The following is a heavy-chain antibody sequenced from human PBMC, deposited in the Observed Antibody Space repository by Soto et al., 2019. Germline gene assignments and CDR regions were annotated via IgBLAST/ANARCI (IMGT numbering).Heavy chain of an antibody. J-gene: IGHJ4*02. CDR3: ASGYPYY. CDR1: GFTFSRYA. Sequence: QVQLVESGGGVVQPGRSLRLSCAASGFTFSRYAMHWVRQAPGKGLEWVAVISYDGSNKYYADSVKGRFTISRDNSKNTLYLQMNSLRAEDTAVYYCASGYPYYWGQGTLVTVSS. CDR2: ISYDGSNK. D-gene: IGHD1-1*01. V-gene: IGHV3-30-3*01.